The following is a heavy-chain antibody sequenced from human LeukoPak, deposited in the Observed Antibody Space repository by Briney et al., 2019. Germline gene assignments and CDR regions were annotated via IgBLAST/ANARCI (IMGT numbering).Heavy chain of an antibody. Sequence: GESLKISFKDSGYSFTSYWIGWVRQMPGKGLEWMVIIYPGDSDTRYSPSFQGQVTISADKSISTAYLQWSSLKASDTAMYYCARRSEGGSYSFDYWGQGTLVTVSS. CDR2: IYPGDSDT. J-gene: IGHJ4*02. CDR3: ARRSEGGSYSFDY. D-gene: IGHD1-26*01. V-gene: IGHV5-51*01. CDR1: GYSFTSYW.